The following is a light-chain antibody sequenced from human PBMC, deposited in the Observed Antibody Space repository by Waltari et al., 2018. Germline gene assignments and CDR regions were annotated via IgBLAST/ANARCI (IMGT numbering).Light chain of an antibody. CDR3: QQSYSTHWT. J-gene: IGKJ1*01. CDR2: AAS. Sequence: DIQMTQSPSSLSASVGDRVTITCRASQSISSYLNWYQQKPGKAPKRLIYAASSLQSGVPSRFSGSGSRTDFTLTISSLQPEDFATYYCQQSYSTHWTFGQGTKVEIK. V-gene: IGKV1-39*01. CDR1: QSISSY.